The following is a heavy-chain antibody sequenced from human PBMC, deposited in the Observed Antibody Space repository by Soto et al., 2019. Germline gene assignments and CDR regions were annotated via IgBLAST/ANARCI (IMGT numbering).Heavy chain of an antibody. D-gene: IGHD5-12*01. CDR1: GFTFSSYE. J-gene: IGHJ4*02. CDR2: ISSSGSTI. CDR3: AGGRRDGYNFDY. Sequence: GGSLRLSCAASGFTFSSYEMNWVRQAPGKGLEWVSYISSSGSTIYYADSVKGRFTISRDNAKNSLYLQMNSPRAEDTAVYYCAGGRRDGYNFDYWGQGTLVTVSS. V-gene: IGHV3-48*03.